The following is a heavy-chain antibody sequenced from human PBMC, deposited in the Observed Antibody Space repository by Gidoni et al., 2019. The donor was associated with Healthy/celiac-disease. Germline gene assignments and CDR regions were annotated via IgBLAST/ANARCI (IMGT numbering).Heavy chain of an antibody. Sequence: QVQLQESGPGLVKPSQTLSLTCTVSGGSISSGGYYWSWIRQHPGKGLEWIGYIYYRGSTYYNPSLKRRVTISVYTSKNHFSLKLSSVTAADTAVYYCARVWTATRGWFDPWGQGTLVTVSS. CDR2: IYYRGST. J-gene: IGHJ5*02. D-gene: IGHD2-21*02. CDR1: GGSISSGGYY. V-gene: IGHV4-31*03. CDR3: ARVWTATRGWFDP.